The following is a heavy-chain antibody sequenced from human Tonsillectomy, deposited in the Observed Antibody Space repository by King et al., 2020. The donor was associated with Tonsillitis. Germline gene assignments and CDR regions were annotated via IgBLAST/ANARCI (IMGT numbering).Heavy chain of an antibody. J-gene: IGHJ4*02. CDR2: TIPIFGTA. D-gene: IGHD7-27*01. CDR3: ARVSFERGLGRDTFDY. CDR1: GGTFSSYA. Sequence: QLVQSGAEVKKPGSSVKVSCKASGGTFSSYAITWVRQAPGQGLEWMGGTIPIFGTANYAQKFQGRVTITADESTSTAYMELSSLRSEDTAVYYCARVSFERGLGRDTFDYWGQGTLVTVSS. V-gene: IGHV1-69*12.